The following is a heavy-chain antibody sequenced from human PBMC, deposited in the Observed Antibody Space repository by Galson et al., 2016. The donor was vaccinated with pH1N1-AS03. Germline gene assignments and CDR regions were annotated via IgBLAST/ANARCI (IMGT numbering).Heavy chain of an antibody. Sequence: PALVKPPQTLTLTCDFSGFSLHTNGVGVGWIRQPPGKPLEWLALIYWNSEKRYNPFLKGRLTITKDTSKNQVVLTMTNMAPGDTATYFWARKPTGSMVVTIGVGYCDLWGRGTLVAVSS. D-gene: IGHD2-21*02. CDR3: ARKPTGSMVVTIGVGYCDL. J-gene: IGHJ2*01. CDR2: IYWNSEK. CDR1: GFSLHTNGVG. V-gene: IGHV2-5*01.